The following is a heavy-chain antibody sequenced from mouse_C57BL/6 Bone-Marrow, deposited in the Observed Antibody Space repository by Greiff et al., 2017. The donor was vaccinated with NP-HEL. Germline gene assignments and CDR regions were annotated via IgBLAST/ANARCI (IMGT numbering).Heavy chain of an antibody. D-gene: IGHD1-1*01. V-gene: IGHV1-55*01. CDR3: ARSTGRPHHHYYYGRNYAMDY. J-gene: IGHJ4*01. CDR2: IYPGSGST. Sequence: VQLQQPGAELVKPGASVKMSCKASGYTFTSYWITWVKQRPGQGLEWIGDIYPGSGSTNYNEKFKGNATLTVDTSSSTAYMQLSSLTSEDSAVYYCARSTGRPHHHYYYGRNYAMDYWGQGTSVTVSS. CDR1: GYTFTSYW.